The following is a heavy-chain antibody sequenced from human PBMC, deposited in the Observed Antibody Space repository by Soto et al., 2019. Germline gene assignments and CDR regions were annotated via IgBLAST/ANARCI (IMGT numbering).Heavy chain of an antibody. V-gene: IGHV1-18*01. CDR1: GYTFTSYG. Sequence: EASVKVSCKASGYTFTSYGISWVRQAPGQGLEWMGWISAYNGNTNYAQKLQGRVTMTTDTSTSTAYMELRSLRSDDTAVYYCAGDYITGIRSYGMDGWGRGTTVTVSS. J-gene: IGHJ6*02. CDR2: ISAYNGNT. CDR3: AGDYITGIRSYGMDG. D-gene: IGHD1-20*01.